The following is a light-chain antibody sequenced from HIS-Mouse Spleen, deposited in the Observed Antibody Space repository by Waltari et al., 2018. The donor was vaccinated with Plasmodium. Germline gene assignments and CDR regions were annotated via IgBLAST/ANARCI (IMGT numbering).Light chain of an antibody. V-gene: IGKV1-9*01. CDR3: QQLNSYPLFT. CDR2: AAS. CDR1: QGISSY. J-gene: IGKJ3*01. Sequence: DIQLTQSPSFLSASVGDRVTIPCRASQGISSYLAWYQQKPGKAPKLLIYAASTLQRGVPSRFSGSGSGTEFTLTISSLQPEDFATYYCQQLNSYPLFTFGPGTKVDIK.